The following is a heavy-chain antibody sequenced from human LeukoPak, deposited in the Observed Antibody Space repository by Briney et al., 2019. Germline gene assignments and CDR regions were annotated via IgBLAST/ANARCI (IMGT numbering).Heavy chain of an antibody. CDR2: MNPNSGNT. J-gene: IGHJ5*02. Sequence: ASVKVSCKASGYTFTSYDINWVRQATGQGLEWMGWMNPNSGNTGYAQKFQGRVTMTRNTSISTPYMELSSLRSEDTAVYYCAREGMRKNWFDPWGQGTLVTVSS. CDR3: AREGMRKNWFDP. CDR1: GYTFTSYD. V-gene: IGHV1-8*01. D-gene: IGHD3-10*01.